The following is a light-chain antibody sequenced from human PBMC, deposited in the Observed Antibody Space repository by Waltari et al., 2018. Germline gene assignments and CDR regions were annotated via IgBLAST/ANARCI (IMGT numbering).Light chain of an antibody. Sequence: QSVLTHPPSASGTPGQRDSLSCSGSSSKIGSNTAHSYQQLQGTAPKLLIYSANRRPSGVPDRFSGSKSGTSASLAISGLQSEDEADYYCAAWDDSLKEVFGGGTKLTVL. V-gene: IGLV1-44*01. CDR1: SSKIGSNT. CDR3: AAWDDSLKEV. J-gene: IGLJ3*02. CDR2: SAN.